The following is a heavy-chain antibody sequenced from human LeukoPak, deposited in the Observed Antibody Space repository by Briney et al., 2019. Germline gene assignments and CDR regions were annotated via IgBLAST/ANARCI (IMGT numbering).Heavy chain of an antibody. Sequence: SETLSLTCAVYGGSFSGYYWSWIRQPPGKGLEWIGEINHSGSTNYNPSLKSRVTISVDTSKNQFSLKLSSVTAADTAVYYCARLSTAVAGDWGQGTLVTVSS. CDR1: GGSFSGYY. CDR3: ARLSTAVAGD. V-gene: IGHV4-34*01. D-gene: IGHD6-19*01. CDR2: INHSGST. J-gene: IGHJ4*02.